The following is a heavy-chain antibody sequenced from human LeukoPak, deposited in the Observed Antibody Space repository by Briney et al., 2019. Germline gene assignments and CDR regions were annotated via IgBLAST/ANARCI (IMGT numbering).Heavy chain of an antibody. CDR3: TRDSDYGSATNYFDH. CDR2: ISWWGGTT. Sequence: GGSLRLSCAASGFTFDDYAMHWVRQAPGKGLEWVSLISWWGGTTYYADSVRGRFTISRDNSKNSLYLQMDSLRTEDTAFYYCTRDSDYGSATNYFDHWGQGTLVSVSS. CDR1: GFTFDDYA. V-gene: IGHV3-43*01. D-gene: IGHD3-10*01. J-gene: IGHJ4*02.